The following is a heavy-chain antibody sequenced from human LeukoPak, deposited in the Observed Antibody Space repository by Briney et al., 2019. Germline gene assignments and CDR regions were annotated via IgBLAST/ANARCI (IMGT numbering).Heavy chain of an antibody. Sequence: PSETLSLTCTVSGGSISSGDYYWSWIRQPPGKGLEWIGYIYYSGSTCYNPSLKSRVTISVDTSKDQFSLKLSSVTAADTAVYYCARVPAQEMYYFDYWGQGTLVTVSS. J-gene: IGHJ4*02. CDR1: GGSISSGDYY. V-gene: IGHV4-30-4*01. CDR3: ARVPAQEMYYFDY. CDR2: IYYSGST. D-gene: IGHD2-2*01.